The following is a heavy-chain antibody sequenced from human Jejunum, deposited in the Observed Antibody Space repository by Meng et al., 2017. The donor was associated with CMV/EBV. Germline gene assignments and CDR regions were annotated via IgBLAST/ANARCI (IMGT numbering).Heavy chain of an antibody. CDR2: LYSGGIT. CDR1: GFPVSSNY. CDR3: AREHFISSYYYYAMDV. V-gene: IGHV3-53*05. D-gene: IGHD6-6*01. Sequence: GFPVSSNYLCWVRQTPGEGLEWVSVLYSGGITYYADSVKGRFTISRDNSKNPLYLQMNSLRAEDTAVYYCAREHFISSYYYYAMDVWGQGTTVTVSS. J-gene: IGHJ6*02.